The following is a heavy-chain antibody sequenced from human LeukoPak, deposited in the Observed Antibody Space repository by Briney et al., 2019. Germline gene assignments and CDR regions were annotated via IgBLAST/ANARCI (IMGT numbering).Heavy chain of an antibody. CDR2: IYYSGST. Sequence: PSETLSLTCTVSGGSISSSSYYWGWIRQPPGKGLEWIGSIYYSGSTYYNPSLKSRVTISVDTSKNQFSLKLSSVTAADTAVYYCARDGGGYCSSTSCYSFDYWGQGTLVTVSS. V-gene: IGHV4-39*07. J-gene: IGHJ4*02. D-gene: IGHD2-2*01. CDR3: ARDGGGYCSSTSCYSFDY. CDR1: GGSISSSSYY.